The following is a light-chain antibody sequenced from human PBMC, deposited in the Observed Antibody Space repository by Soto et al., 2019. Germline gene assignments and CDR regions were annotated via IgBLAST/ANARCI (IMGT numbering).Light chain of an antibody. J-gene: IGLJ1*01. CDR3: GAWDTSLTAYV. Sequence: QSVLTQPPSVSAAPGQEVTISCSGSSSNIADNSVSWYQHLPGTAPKLLIYDTYRRPSGIPARFSGSKSGTSATLGITGLQTGDEADYYCGAWDTSLTAYVFGSGTKVTVL. CDR1: SSNIADNS. V-gene: IGLV1-51*01. CDR2: DTY.